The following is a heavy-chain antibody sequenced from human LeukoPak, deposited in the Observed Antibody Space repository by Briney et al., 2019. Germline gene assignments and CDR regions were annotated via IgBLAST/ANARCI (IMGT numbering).Heavy chain of an antibody. Sequence: ASVKVSCKASGYTFTDYYIHWVRQAPGQGLEWMGWINPNNFDSKYAQKFQGSVTMTRDTSIATAYMELRRLTSDDTAVYYCARERNSGYSSLGPWGQGTLVTVSP. CDR3: ARERNSGYSSLGP. J-gene: IGHJ4*02. V-gene: IGHV1-2*04. CDR1: GYTFTDYY. CDR2: INPNNFDS. D-gene: IGHD3-22*01.